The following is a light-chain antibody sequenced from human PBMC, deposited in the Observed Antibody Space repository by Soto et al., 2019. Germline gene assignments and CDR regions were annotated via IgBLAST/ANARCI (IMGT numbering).Light chain of an antibody. V-gene: IGLV2-23*01. Sequence: QSALTQPASVSGSPGKSIPSSSLGPGVVVGSYKVVSWYQQPPGKAPKLMIYEGTKRPSGVSNRFSGSKSGNTASLTISGLQAEDEADYYCCSYAGSSTVVFGGGTKLTVL. CDR2: EGT. CDR1: GVVVGSYKV. CDR3: CSYAGSSTVV. J-gene: IGLJ2*01.